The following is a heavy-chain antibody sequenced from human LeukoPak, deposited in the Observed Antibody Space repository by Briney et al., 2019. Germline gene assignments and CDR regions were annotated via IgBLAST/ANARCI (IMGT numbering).Heavy chain of an antibody. J-gene: IGHJ4*02. V-gene: IGHV6-1*01. CDR2: TYQRSKWYN. Sequence: SQTLSLTCAISGDSVSINSAAWNWIRRSPSRGLEWLGRTYQRSKWYNDYAVSVKSRITINPDISKNQFSLQLNSVTPEDTAVYYCARSPSPYSSGWYFDYWGQGTLVTVSS. D-gene: IGHD6-19*01. CDR1: GDSVSINSAA. CDR3: ARSPSPYSSGWYFDY.